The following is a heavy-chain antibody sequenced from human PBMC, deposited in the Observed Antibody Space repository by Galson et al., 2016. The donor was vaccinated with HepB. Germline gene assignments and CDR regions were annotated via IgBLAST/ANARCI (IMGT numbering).Heavy chain of an antibody. V-gene: IGHV3-30*18. CDR3: AKDVRRLGIKYFDS. Sequence: SLRLSCAASGFTFRNYGMHWVRQSPGKGLEWVAVISDAGGNAYYADSVKGRFTITRDNAKNTLYLQMNSLKTEDTAVYFCAKDVRRLGIKYFDSWGQGALVTVSS. CDR1: GFTFRNYG. D-gene: IGHD6-19*01. J-gene: IGHJ4*02. CDR2: ISDAGGNA.